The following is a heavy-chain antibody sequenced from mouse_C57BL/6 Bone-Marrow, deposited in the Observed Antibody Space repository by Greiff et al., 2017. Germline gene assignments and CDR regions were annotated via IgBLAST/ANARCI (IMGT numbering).Heavy chain of an antibody. D-gene: IGHD1-1*02. J-gene: IGHJ2*01. CDR3: SSFAGNYFDF. CDR2: IDPEMGDT. CDR1: GFNIKDDY. V-gene: IGHV14-4*01. Sequence: EVKLMESGAELVRPGASVKLSCTASGFNIKDDYINWVKQRPEQGLEWIGGIDPEMGDTEYASKFQGKATITSDTSSNTAYLQLSSLTSEDTAVYYCSSFAGNYFDFWGQGTPLTVAS.